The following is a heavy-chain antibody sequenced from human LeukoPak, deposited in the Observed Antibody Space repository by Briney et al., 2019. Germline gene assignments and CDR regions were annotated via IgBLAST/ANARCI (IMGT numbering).Heavy chain of an antibody. CDR3: TTDEWA. CDR2: IKTKADGGTT. D-gene: IGHD1-26*01. J-gene: IGHJ3*01. V-gene: IGHV3-15*01. Sequence: KPGGPLRLSCAASGSPFTNTWMSWVRQAPGKGLEWVGRIKTKADGGTTDYAAPVKGRFIISRDDSKNTLYLQMNSLKTEDTAVYYCTTDEWAWGQGTMVTVSS. CDR1: GSPFTNTW.